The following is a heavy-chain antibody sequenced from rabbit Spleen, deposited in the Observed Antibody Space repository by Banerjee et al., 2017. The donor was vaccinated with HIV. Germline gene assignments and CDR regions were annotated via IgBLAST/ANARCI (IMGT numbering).Heavy chain of an antibody. J-gene: IGHJ4*01. CDR1: GFDFNNYG. CDR2: IDLVFGST. D-gene: IGHD3-1*01. CDR3: VRDTWAFNL. V-gene: IGHV1S47*01. Sequence: QEQLVESGGGLVQPGGSLKLSCKASGFDFNNYGVSWVRQAPGKGLEWIGYIDLVFGSTYYASWVNGRFSISRENTQNTVSLQMNSLTAADTATYFCVRDTWAFNLWGQGTLVTVS.